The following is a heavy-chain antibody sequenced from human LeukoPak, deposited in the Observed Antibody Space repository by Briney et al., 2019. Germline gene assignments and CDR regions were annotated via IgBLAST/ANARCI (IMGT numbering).Heavy chain of an antibody. CDR3: AGGHYPLEY. CDR2: LYPSGST. V-gene: IGHV4-59*01. D-gene: IGHD1-26*01. J-gene: IGHJ4*02. CDR1: GGSINSGY. Sequence: PWETLSLTCSVSGGSINSGYWSWIRQPPGKGLEWIGLLYPSGSTNYNPSLKSRVTISVDMSRTQFSLKLSSMTAADTAVYYCAGGHYPLEYWGQGTLVTVSS.